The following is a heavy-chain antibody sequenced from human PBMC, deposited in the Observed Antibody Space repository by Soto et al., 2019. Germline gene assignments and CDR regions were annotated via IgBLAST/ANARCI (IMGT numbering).Heavy chain of an antibody. J-gene: IGHJ3*02. Sequence: QVQLQESGPGLVKPSKTLSLTCTVSGGSISSYYWRWIRQPPGKGLEWLGYIFYSGSANYNPSLKSRVTISVDTSKNQFSLRLSSVTAADTAVYYCARDGYYGVTNDALDIWGQGTMVTVSS. V-gene: IGHV4-59*01. CDR1: GGSISSYY. CDR3: ARDGYYGVTNDALDI. CDR2: IFYSGSA. D-gene: IGHD4-17*01.